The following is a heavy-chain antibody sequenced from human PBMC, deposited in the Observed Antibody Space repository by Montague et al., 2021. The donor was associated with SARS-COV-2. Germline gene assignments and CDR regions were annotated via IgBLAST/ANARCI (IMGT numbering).Heavy chain of an antibody. D-gene: IGHD6-19*01. CDR1: GGSFSGYY. V-gene: IGHV4-34*01. J-gene: IGHJ4*02. CDR3: TRGSRQWLVRPPHYYYFGY. Sequence: SETLSLTCAVYGGSFSGYYWSWIRQPPGKGLEWIGEINHSGSTNYNPSLKSRVTISVDTSKNQFSLKLSSVTAADTAVYYCTRGSRQWLVRPPHYYYFGYWGQGTLVTVSS. CDR2: INHSGST.